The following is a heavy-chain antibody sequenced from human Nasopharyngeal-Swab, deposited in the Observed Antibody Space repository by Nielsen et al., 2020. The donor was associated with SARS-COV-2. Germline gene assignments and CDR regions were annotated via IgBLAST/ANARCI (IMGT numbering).Heavy chain of an antibody. Sequence: SETLSLTCAVYGGSFSGYYWSWIRQPPGKGLEWIGRIYTSGSTNYNPSLKSRVTMSVDTSKNQFSLKLSSVTAADTAVYYCARDNFGVGISMDVWGQGTTVTVSS. V-gene: IGHV4-59*10. D-gene: IGHD3-3*01. J-gene: IGHJ6*02. CDR1: GGSFSGYY. CDR3: ARDNFGVGISMDV. CDR2: IYTSGST.